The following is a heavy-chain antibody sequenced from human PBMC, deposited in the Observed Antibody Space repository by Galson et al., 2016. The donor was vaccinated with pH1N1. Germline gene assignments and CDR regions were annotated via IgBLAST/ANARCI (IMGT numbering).Heavy chain of an antibody. CDR3: ARMFVERLSGDDSGVFDF. CDR1: GGSFSDSS. Sequence: SETLSLTCAVYGGSFSDSSWGWIRQPPGKGLEWIGEINRSGGASYNASLRSRVTTSTDTSKNQFSLNLRSVTAADTAVYYCARMFVERLSGDDSGVFDFWGQGTLVTVSS. J-gene: IGHJ4*02. CDR2: INRSGGA. D-gene: IGHD4-23*01. V-gene: IGHV4-34*01.